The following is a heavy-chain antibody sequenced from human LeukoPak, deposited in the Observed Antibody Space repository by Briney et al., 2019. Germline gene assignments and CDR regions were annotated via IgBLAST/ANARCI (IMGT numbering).Heavy chain of an antibody. D-gene: IGHD2-2*01. CDR1: GFTFGDYA. J-gene: IGHJ4*02. Sequence: PGGSLRLSCTASGFTFGDYAMSWFRQAPGKGREGVGFIRSKAYGGTTEYAASVKGRFTISRDDSKSIAYLQMNSLKTEDTAVYYCTRENADRYCSSTSCYATFDYWGQGTLVTVSS. V-gene: IGHV3-49*03. CDR2: IRSKAYGGTT. CDR3: TRENADRYCSSTSCYATFDY.